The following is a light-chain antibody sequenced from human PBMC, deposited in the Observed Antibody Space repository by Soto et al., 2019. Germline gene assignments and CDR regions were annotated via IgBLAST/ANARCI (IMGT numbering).Light chain of an antibody. CDR3: QQYNNFLFT. V-gene: IGKV1-5*02. Sequence: DIQMTQSPSAVSASLGDTVTIICRASQSISKLLAWYQQKPGTAPKLLIYEASKLESGVSPRFSGSGSGTEFTLTITSLQAGDFATYYCQQYNNFLFTVGPGTKVDIK. J-gene: IGKJ3*01. CDR2: EAS. CDR1: QSISKL.